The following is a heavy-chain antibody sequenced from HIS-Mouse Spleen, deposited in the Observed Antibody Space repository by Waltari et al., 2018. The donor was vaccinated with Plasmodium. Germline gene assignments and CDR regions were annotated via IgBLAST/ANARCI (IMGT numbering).Heavy chain of an antibody. CDR1: GYTFSSYG. D-gene: IGHD1-26*01. CDR2: ISGYNGNT. V-gene: IGHV1-18*01. Sequence: QVQLVQSGAEGKRPGASVKVSCKASGYTFSSYGISWVRQAPGQGLEGMGWISGYNGNTNDAQKVQGRVTRTTDTSTSTAYMELRSLRSDDTAVYYCARLLPWVHGHFDYWGQGTLVTVSS. J-gene: IGHJ4*02. CDR3: ARLLPWVHGHFDY.